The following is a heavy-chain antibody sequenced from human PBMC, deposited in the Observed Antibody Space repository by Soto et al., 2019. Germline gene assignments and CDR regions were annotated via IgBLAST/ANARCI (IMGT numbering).Heavy chain of an antibody. Sequence: EVQLVESGGGLVKPGGSLRLSCAASGFTFNTYSMNWVRQAPGKGLEWVSSISSSSSYIFYADSVRGRFTISRDNAKNSRYLQMNSLRAEDTAVYYCADLWFGGRGYWGQGTLVTVSS. V-gene: IGHV3-21*02. D-gene: IGHD3-10*01. CDR2: ISSSSSYI. CDR3: ADLWFGGRGY. J-gene: IGHJ4*02. CDR1: GFTFNTYS.